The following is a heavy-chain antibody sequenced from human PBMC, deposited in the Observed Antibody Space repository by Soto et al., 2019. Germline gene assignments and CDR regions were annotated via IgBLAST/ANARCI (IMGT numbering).Heavy chain of an antibody. V-gene: IGHV1-18*01. D-gene: IGHD3-22*01. J-gene: IGHJ4*02. Sequence: ASVKVSCKASGYTFTSYGISWVRQAPGQGLEWMGWISAYNGNTNYAQKLQGRVTMTTDTSTSTAYMELRSLRSDDTAVYYCARDEHYDSSGYYSSPPTDFDYWGQGTLVTVSS. CDR2: ISAYNGNT. CDR3: ARDEHYDSSGYYSSPPTDFDY. CDR1: GYTFTSYG.